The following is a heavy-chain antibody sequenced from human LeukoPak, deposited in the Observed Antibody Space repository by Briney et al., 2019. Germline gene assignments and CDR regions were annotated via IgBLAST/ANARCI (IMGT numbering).Heavy chain of an antibody. V-gene: IGHV4-39*01. CDR1: GGSISSSSYY. Sequence: SETLSLTCTVSGGSISSSSYYWGWIRQPPGKGLEWIGSIYYSGSTYYNPSLKSRVTISVDTSKNQFSLKLSSLTAADTAVYDCERLGDYDSSGYYYDVWGQGTMVTVSS. J-gene: IGHJ4*02. CDR2: IYYSGST. D-gene: IGHD3-22*01. CDR3: ERLGDYDSSGYYYDV.